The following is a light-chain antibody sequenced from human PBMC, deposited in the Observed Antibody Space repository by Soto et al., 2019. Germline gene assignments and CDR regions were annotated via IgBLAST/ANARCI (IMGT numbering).Light chain of an antibody. Sequence: QSVLTQPPSASGSPGQSVTISCTGTSSDVGGYNYVSWYQQHPGKAPKLMIYEVSKRLSGVPDRLSGSKSGNTASLTVSGLQVEDEADYYCASYTGSDTLVFGGGTKLTVL. CDR2: EVS. CDR1: SSDVGGYNY. J-gene: IGLJ2*01. CDR3: ASYTGSDTLV. V-gene: IGLV2-8*01.